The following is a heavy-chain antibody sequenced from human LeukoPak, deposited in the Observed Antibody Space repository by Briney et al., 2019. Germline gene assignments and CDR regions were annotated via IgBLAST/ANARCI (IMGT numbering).Heavy chain of an antibody. CDR1: GYTFTSYA. Sequence: ASVKVSCKASGYTFTSYAMHWVRQAPGQRLEWMGWINAGNGNTKYSQKFQGRATITRDTSASTAYMELSSLRSEDTAVYYCARKPGANPFDYWGQGTLVTVSS. CDR2: INAGNGNT. CDR3: ARKPGANPFDY. D-gene: IGHD1-26*01. V-gene: IGHV1-3*01. J-gene: IGHJ4*02.